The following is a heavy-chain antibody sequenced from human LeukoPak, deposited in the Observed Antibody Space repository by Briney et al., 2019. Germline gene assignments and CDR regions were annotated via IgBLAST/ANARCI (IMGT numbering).Heavy chain of an antibody. V-gene: IGHV4-59*01. J-gene: IGHJ3*02. CDR1: GGSISSSY. CDR2: IFYTGSN. Sequence: SETLSLTCSVSGGSISSSYWSWIRQAPGKGPEWIGYIFYTGSNDHSPSLKSRVTISVDTSKNQFSLRVNSVTAADTAVYYCARAIYSRAWYASDIWGQGTVVTVSA. CDR3: ARAIYSRAWYASDI. D-gene: IGHD6-19*01.